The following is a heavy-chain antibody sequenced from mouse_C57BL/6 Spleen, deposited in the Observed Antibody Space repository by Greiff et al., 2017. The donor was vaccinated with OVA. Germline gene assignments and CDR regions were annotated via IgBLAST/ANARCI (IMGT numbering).Heavy chain of an antibody. CDR1: GFTFSDYY. V-gene: IGHV5-12*01. J-gene: IGHJ4*01. CDR3: ARGGTNYAMDY. D-gene: IGHD3-3*01. CDR2: ISNGGGST. Sequence: EVMLVESGGGLVQPGGSLKLSCAASGFTFSDYYMYWVRQTPEKRLEWVAYISNGGGSTYYPDTVKGRFTISRDNAKNTLYLQMSRVKSEDTAMYYCARGGTNYAMDYWGQGTSVTVSS.